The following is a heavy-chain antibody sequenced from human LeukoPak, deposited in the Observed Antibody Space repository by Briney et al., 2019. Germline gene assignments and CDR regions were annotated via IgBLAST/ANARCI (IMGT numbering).Heavy chain of an antibody. V-gene: IGHV1-8*01. CDR2: MNPNCGNT. CDR3: ARGLVAGSGYYEISYYYYGMDV. CDR1: GYTFTSYD. D-gene: IGHD3-22*01. J-gene: IGHJ6*02. Sequence: WAAVKVSCKAPGYTFTSYDINWVRQATGQGLEWMGWMNPNCGNTGYAQKFQGRVTMTRNTSISTAYMELSSLRSEDTAVYYCARGLVAGSGYYEISYYYYGMDVWGQGTTVTVSS.